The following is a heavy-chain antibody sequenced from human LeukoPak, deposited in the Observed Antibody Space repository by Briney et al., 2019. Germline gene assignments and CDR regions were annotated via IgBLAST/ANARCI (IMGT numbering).Heavy chain of an antibody. J-gene: IGHJ4*02. D-gene: IGHD1-1*01. CDR2: IGISSGNT. CDR3: ARDHNYAFDN. V-gene: IGHV3-11*06. CDR1: GFPFNEYS. Sequence: GGSLRLSSAASGFPFNEYSMNWVRQAPGKGLEWISYIGISSGNTKYAASVKGRFTISGDNAKKSLYLQMNSLRVEDTAVYYCARDHNYAFDNWGQGTLVTVSS.